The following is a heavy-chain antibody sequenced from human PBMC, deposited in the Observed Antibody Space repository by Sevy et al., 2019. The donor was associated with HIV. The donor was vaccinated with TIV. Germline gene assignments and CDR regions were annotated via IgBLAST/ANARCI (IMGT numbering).Heavy chain of an antibody. Sequence: GESLKISCAASGFTFSSYSMNWVRQAPGKGLEWVSSISSSSSYIYYADSVKGRFTISRDNAKNSLYLQMNSLRAEDTAVYYCAKVGTMVQGAAPFDYWGQGTLVTVSS. J-gene: IGHJ4*02. D-gene: IGHD3-10*01. CDR1: GFTFSSYS. CDR3: AKVGTMVQGAAPFDY. CDR2: ISSSSSYI. V-gene: IGHV3-21*04.